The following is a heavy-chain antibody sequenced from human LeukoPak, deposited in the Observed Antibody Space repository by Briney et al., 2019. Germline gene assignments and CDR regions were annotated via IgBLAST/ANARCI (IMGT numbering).Heavy chain of an antibody. V-gene: IGHV1-2*02. CDR3: ARGEYYDSSGYPDY. CDR1: GYTLTDYF. CDR2: IKPNSGGT. D-gene: IGHD3-22*01. J-gene: IGHJ4*02. Sequence: ASVKVSCKASGYTLTDYFIHWVRQAPGQGLEWMGWIKPNSGGTDYAQKFQGRVTMTRDTSISTTYMDLSGVRSDDTAVYYCARGEYYDSSGYPDYWGEGALVTVSS.